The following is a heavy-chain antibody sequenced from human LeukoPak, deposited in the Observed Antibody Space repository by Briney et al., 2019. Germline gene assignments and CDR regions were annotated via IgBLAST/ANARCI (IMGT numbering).Heavy chain of an antibody. CDR1: GGSISSGGYS. J-gene: IGHJ4*02. D-gene: IGHD3-3*01. V-gene: IGHV4-30-2*01. CDR3: ARGVPPVMVDFWSGPLDY. CDR2: IYHSGST. Sequence: SETLSLTCAVSGGSISSGGYSWSWIRQPPGKGLEWIGYIYHSGSTYYNPSLKSRVTISVDRSKNQFSLKLSSVTAADTAVYYCARGVPPVMVDFWSGPLDYWGQGTLVTVSS.